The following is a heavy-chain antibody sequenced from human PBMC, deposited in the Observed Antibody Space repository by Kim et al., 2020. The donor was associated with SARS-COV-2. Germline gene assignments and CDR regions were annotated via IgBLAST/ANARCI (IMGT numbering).Heavy chain of an antibody. D-gene: IGHD3-3*01. CDR1: GFTFVDFA. Sequence: GGSLRLSCTASGFTFVDFAMTWVRQAPGKGLEWVGFIKSKAYGGTTKYAASVKDRFIISRNNSIAYLQINSLKTEDTAVYYCTHYDFWSGFVGWGQGTLVSVSS. J-gene: IGHJ4*02. CDR3: THYDFWSGFVG. V-gene: IGHV3-49*04. CDR2: IKSKAYGGTT.